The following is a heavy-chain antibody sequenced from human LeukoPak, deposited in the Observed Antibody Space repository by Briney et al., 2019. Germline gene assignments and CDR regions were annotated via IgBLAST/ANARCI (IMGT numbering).Heavy chain of an antibody. CDR2: VFHSGLT. Sequence: PSVTLSLTCAVSGGSISTTNWWSWLRQSPGKGLEWIGEVFHSGLTNYNPSLRSRVTISIDISKKEFSLKMTSVTAADTAMYYCAKQSPGFMIAGHFEYWAQGTLVTVSS. CDR1: GGSISTTNW. J-gene: IGHJ4*02. CDR3: AKQSPGFMIAGHFEY. V-gene: IGHV4-4*02. D-gene: IGHD3-16*01.